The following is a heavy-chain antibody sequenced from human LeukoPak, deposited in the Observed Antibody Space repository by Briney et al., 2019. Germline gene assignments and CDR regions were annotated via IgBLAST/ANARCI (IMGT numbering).Heavy chain of an antibody. V-gene: IGHV3-30*01. CDR2: ISYEGRNK. CDR1: GFTFSSYA. J-gene: IGHJ4*02. D-gene: IGHD6-13*01. CDR3: AKDLGLIAAAGTSGHY. Sequence: PGRSXXLSCAAAGFTFSSYAMHWVRQAPGKGXEWVAVISYEGRNKYYADSVKGRFTISRDNSKKTMYLQMNSLRAEDTAVYYCAKDLGLIAAAGTSGHYWGQGTLVTVSS.